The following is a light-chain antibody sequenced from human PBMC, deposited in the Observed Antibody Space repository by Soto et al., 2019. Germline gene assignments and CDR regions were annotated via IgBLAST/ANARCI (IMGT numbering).Light chain of an antibody. J-gene: IGLJ1*01. Sequence: VLTQPPSVSGAPGQRVTITCTGSSSNIGAGYDVHWYQQLPGTAPKLLIYGNSNRPSGVPDRFSGSKSGTSASLAITGSQAEDEADYYCQSYDSSLSGRYVFGTGTKVTVL. CDR1: SSNIGAGYD. V-gene: IGLV1-40*01. CDR2: GNS. CDR3: QSYDSSLSGRYV.